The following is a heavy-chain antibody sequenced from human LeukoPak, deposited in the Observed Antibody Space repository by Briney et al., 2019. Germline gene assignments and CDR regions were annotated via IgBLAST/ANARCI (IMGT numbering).Heavy chain of an antibody. CDR2: ISAYNGNT. J-gene: IGHJ4*02. CDR1: GYTFTSYG. D-gene: IGHD3-10*01. Sequence: ASVKVSRKASGYTFTSYGISWVRQAPGQGLEWMGWISAYNGNTNYAQKLQGRVTMTTDTSTSTAYMELRSLRSDDTAVYYCARIIYYGSGSYYSYFDYWGQGTLVTVSS. CDR3: ARIIYYGSGSYYSYFDY. V-gene: IGHV1-18*01.